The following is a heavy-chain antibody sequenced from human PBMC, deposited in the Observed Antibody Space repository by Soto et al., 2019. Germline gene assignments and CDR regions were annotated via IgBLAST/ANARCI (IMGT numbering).Heavy chain of an antibody. V-gene: IGHV3-9*01. D-gene: IGHD3-10*01. J-gene: IGHJ4*01. CDR3: AKDKYYGSGSYFDY. CDR2: ISWNSGSI. Sequence: GGSLRLSCAASGFTFDDYAMHWVRQAPGKGLEWVSGISWNSGSIGYADSVKGRFTISRDNAKNSLYLQMNSLRAEDAALYYCAKDKYYGSGSYFDYWGHGTLVTVSS. CDR1: GFTFDDYA.